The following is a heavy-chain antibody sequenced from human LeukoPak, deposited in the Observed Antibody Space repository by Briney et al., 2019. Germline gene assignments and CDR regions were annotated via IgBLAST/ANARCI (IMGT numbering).Heavy chain of an antibody. V-gene: IGHV3-30*02. Sequence: GGSLRLSCAASAFTISSYGMHWVRQAPGKGLEWVAYIQYDRTNEQYAHSVKGRFRISRDNSKNTLYLQMNSLRAEDTAVYYCAKDSRSSSWLYYFDYWGQGTLVTVSS. D-gene: IGHD6-13*01. CDR2: IQYDRTNE. CDR3: AKDSRSSSWLYYFDY. CDR1: AFTISSYG. J-gene: IGHJ4*02.